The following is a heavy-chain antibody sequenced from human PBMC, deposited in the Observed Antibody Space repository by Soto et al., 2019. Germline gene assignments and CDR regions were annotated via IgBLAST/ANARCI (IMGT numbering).Heavy chain of an antibody. Sequence: PWETLSLTCAVYGGSFSGYYWSWIRQPPGKGLEWIGEINHSGSTNYNPSLKSRVTISVDTSKNQFSLELSSVTAADTAVYYCARGGKHNNYYGSGTPGGDWFDPWGQGTLVTVSS. CDR2: INHSGST. CDR3: ARGGKHNNYYGSGTPGGDWFDP. J-gene: IGHJ5*02. V-gene: IGHV4-34*01. D-gene: IGHD3-10*01. CDR1: GGSFSGYY.